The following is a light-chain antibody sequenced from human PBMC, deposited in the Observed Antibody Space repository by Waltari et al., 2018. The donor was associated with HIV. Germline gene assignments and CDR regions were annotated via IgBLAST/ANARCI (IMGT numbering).Light chain of an antibody. Sequence: QSALTQPPSVSGSPGQSVTLSCPGTHRDLGRYVSWYQQHPGQAPRLMIFDVSQRPSGISARFSGSKSGTTASLTISGLQTDDEADYFCSSYTGTIKLFGGGTKLTVL. CDR1: HRDLGRY. CDR3: SSYTGTIKL. CDR2: DVS. J-gene: IGLJ3*02. V-gene: IGLV2-14*03.